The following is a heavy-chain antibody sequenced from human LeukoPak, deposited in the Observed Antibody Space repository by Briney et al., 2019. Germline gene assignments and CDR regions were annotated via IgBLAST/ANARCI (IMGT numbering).Heavy chain of an antibody. D-gene: IGHD5-12*01. V-gene: IGHV3-23*01. CDR1: GFTFTNNF. Sequence: GGSLRLSCAASGFTFTNNFMSWVRQAPGKGLEWVSAISGSGGSTYYADSVKGRFTISRDNSKNTLYLQMNSLRAEDTAVYYCAKEGGYSGYDKYDYWGQGTLVTVSS. CDR3: AKEGGYSGYDKYDY. J-gene: IGHJ4*02. CDR2: ISGSGGST.